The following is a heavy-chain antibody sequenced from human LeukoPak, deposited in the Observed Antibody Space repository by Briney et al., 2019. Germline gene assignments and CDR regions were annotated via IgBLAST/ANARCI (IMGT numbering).Heavy chain of an antibody. Sequence: ASVKVSCKASGYTFTSYAMNWVRQAPGQGLEWMGWINTNTGNPTYVQGFTGRFVFSLDTSVSTAYLQISSLKAADTAVYYCARGPDFWSGHPNWFEPWGQGTLVTVSS. CDR2: INTNTGNP. J-gene: IGHJ5*02. D-gene: IGHD3-3*01. V-gene: IGHV7-4-1*02. CDR3: ARGPDFWSGHPNWFEP. CDR1: GYTFTSYA.